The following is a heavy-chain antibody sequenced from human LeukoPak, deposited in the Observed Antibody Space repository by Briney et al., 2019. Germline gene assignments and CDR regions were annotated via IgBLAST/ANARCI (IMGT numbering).Heavy chain of an antibody. Sequence: PGGSLRLSCAASGFTFSSYGMHWVRQAPGKGLEWVAFIRYDGSNKYYADSVKGRFTISRDNSKNTLYLQMNSLRAEDTAVYYCAKAWERWLQITGGAFDIWGQGTMVTVSS. CDR2: IRYDGSNK. V-gene: IGHV3-30*02. CDR1: GFTFSSYG. J-gene: IGHJ3*02. D-gene: IGHD5-24*01. CDR3: AKAWERWLQITGGAFDI.